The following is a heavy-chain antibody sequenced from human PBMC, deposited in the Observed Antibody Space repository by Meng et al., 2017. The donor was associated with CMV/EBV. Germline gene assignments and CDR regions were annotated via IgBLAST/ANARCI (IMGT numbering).Heavy chain of an antibody. V-gene: IGHV4-39*07. CDR1: GGSISSSSYY. Sequence: SETLSLTCTVSGGSISSSSYYWGWIRQPPGKGLEWIGSIYYSGSTYYNPSLKSRVTISVDTSTNQFSLRLSSVTAAETAVYYCARDQGRGYSYGRDYYGMDVWGQGTTVTVSS. J-gene: IGHJ6*02. CDR3: ARDQGRGYSYGRDYYGMDV. D-gene: IGHD5-18*01. CDR2: IYYSGST.